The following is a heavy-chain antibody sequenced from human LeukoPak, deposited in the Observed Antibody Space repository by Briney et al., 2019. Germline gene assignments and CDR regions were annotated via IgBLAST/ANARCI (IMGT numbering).Heavy chain of an antibody. Sequence: ASVKVSCKASGYTFTSYDINWVRQATGQGLEWMGWMNPNSGNTGYAQKFQGRVTMTRNTSISTAYMELSSLRSEDTAVYYCARGLGSSRWGYDAFDIWGQGTMVTVSS. CDR1: GYTFTSYD. CDR2: MNPNSGNT. CDR3: ARGLGSSRWGYDAFDI. D-gene: IGHD6-13*01. V-gene: IGHV1-8*01. J-gene: IGHJ3*02.